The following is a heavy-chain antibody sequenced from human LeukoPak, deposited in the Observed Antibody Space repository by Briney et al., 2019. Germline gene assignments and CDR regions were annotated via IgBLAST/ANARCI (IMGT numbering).Heavy chain of an antibody. CDR3: ARVFPTGHYYYMDV. Sequence: SETLSLTCAVSGYSISSGYYWGWIRQPPGKGLEWIGSIYHSGSTYYNPSLKSRVTISVDTPKNQFSLKLSSVTAADTAVYYCARVFPTGHYYYMDVWGKGTTVTVSS. D-gene: IGHD1-1*01. J-gene: IGHJ6*03. CDR2: IYHSGST. CDR1: GYSISSGYY. V-gene: IGHV4-38-2*01.